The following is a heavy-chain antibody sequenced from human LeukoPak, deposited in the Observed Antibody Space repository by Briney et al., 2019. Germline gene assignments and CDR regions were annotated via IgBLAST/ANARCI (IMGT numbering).Heavy chain of an antibody. CDR1: GFTFSSYG. J-gene: IGHJ4*02. D-gene: IGHD2-15*01. CDR3: AKTGLGYCSGGSCSYFDY. CDR2: ISYDGSNK. V-gene: IGHV3-30*18. Sequence: GGSLRLSCAASGFTFSSYGMHWVRQAPGKGLEWVAVISYDGSNKYYADSVKGRFTISRDNSKNTLYLQMNSLRAEDTAVYYCAKTGLGYCSGGSCSYFDYWGQGTLVTVSS.